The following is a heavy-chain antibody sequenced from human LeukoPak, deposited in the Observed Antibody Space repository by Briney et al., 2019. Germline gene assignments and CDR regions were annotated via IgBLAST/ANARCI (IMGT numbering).Heavy chain of an antibody. CDR3: ARDPLAAHCSGNSCYHSPYYFDY. V-gene: IGHV3-9*01. CDR1: GFTFDDYA. J-gene: IGHJ4*02. Sequence: GGSLRLSCAASGFTFDDYAMHWVRQAPGKGLEWVSGISWNSGSIGYADSVKGRFTISRDNAKNSLYLQMNSLRAEDTAVYYCARDPLAAHCSGNSCYHSPYYFDYWGQGTLVTVSS. D-gene: IGHD2-15*01. CDR2: ISWNSGSI.